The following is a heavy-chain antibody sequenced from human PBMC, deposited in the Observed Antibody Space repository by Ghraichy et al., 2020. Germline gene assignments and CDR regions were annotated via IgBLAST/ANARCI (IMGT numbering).Heavy chain of an antibody. V-gene: IGHV4-59*01. J-gene: IGHJ4*02. Sequence: SETLSLTCTVSGDSISTYYWNWIRQPPGKGLEWIGYIYYSGSTKYNPSLKSRVTISLDTSKNQFSLRLSSVTAADTAVYFCAREPSGSYGSFDSWGQGTLVIVSS. CDR3: AREPSGSYGSFDS. CDR2: IYYSGST. CDR1: GDSISTYY. D-gene: IGHD1-26*01.